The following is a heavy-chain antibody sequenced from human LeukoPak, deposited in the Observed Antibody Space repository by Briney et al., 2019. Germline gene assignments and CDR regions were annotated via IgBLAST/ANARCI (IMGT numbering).Heavy chain of an antibody. D-gene: IGHD2-21*01. CDR1: GGTFSSYT. CDR2: IIPILGIA. CDR3: ARGRGCGGDCFGFDP. V-gene: IGHV1-69*02. Sequence: SVKVSCKASGGTFSSYTISWVRQAPGQGLEWMGRIIPILGIANYAQKFQGRVTITADKSTSTAYMELSSLRSEDTAVYYCARGRGCGGDCFGFDPWGQGTLVTVSS. J-gene: IGHJ5*02.